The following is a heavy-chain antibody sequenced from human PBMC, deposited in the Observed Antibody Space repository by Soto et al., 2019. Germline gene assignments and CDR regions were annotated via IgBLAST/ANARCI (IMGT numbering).Heavy chain of an antibody. D-gene: IGHD3-3*01. CDR2: IYYSGST. CDR3: ARIGRYDSSYMDV. J-gene: IGHJ6*03. V-gene: IGHV4-39*01. CDR1: GGSISSSSYY. Sequence: SETLSLTCTVSGGSISSSSYYWGWIRQPPGKGLEWIGSIYYSGSTYYNPSLKSRVTISVDTSKNQFSLKLSSVTAADTAVYYCARIGRYDSSYMDVWGKGTTVTVSS.